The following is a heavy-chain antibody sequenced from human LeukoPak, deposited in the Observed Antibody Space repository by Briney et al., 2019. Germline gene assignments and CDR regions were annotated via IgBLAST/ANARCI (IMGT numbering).Heavy chain of an antibody. D-gene: IGHD2-21*01. Sequence: GQSLRLSCTASGLLFGDYAMTWVRQAPGKGLEWVGFIRSKPYGGTAEYAESVKGRFTISRDDSRTIAYLDMNGLKTEDSAVYHCTVQVIPSDKWFDPWGQGTLVTVSS. V-gene: IGHV3-49*04. CDR2: IRSKPYGGTA. CDR3: TVQVIPSDKWFDP. J-gene: IGHJ5*02. CDR1: GLLFGDYA.